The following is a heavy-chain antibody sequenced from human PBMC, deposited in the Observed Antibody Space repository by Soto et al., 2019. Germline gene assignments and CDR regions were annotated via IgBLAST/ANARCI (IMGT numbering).Heavy chain of an antibody. CDR3: ARAGHITIFGVVINRSHWFDP. CDR1: GGSVSSGSYY. CDR2: IYYSGST. Sequence: SETLSLTCTVSGGSVSSGSYYWSWIRQPPGKGLEWIGYIYYSGSTNYNPSLKSRVTISVDTSKNQFSLKLSSVTAADTAVYYCARAGHITIFGVVINRSHWFDPRGQGTLVTVPS. J-gene: IGHJ5*02. D-gene: IGHD3-3*01. V-gene: IGHV4-61*01.